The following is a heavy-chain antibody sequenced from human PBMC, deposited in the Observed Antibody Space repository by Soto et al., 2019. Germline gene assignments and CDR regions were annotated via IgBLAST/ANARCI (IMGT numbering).Heavy chain of an antibody. D-gene: IGHD6-13*01. V-gene: IGHV1-2*04. Sequence: ASVKVSCKASGYTFTGYYMHWVQQAPGQGLEWMGWINPNSGGTNYAQKFQGWVTMTRDTSISTAYMELSRLRSDDTAVYYCARSRGVAAGIENWFDPWGQGTLVTVSS. CDR3: ARSRGVAAGIENWFDP. J-gene: IGHJ5*02. CDR2: INPNSGGT. CDR1: GYTFTGYY.